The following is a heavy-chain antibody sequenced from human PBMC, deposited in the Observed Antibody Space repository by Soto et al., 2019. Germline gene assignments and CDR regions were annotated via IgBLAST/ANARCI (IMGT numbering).Heavy chain of an antibody. V-gene: IGHV3-23*01. CDR2: ITGGNT. CDR3: AKDRERGGYDSDFDS. Sequence: EVQLLESGGGLIQPGGSLRLSCAASGFTFGTYGMGWVRQAPGKGLEWVSTITGGNTYYAASVKGRSTISRDNYKNTLYLQMSSLRAEDTALYYCAKDRERGGYDSDFDSWGQGTLVTVSS. J-gene: IGHJ4*02. CDR1: GFTFGTYG. D-gene: IGHD3-3*01.